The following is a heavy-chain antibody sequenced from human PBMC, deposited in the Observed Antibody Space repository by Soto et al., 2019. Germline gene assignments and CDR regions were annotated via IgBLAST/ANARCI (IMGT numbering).Heavy chain of an antibody. CDR2: INPYDATT. V-gene: IGHV1-46*01. D-gene: IGHD4-17*01. CDR1: GYALATHF. Sequence: GASVKVSCKASGYALATHFLHWVRQAPGQGLEWMGIINPYDATTSYPQKFQGRVTMTTDTSTSTAYMELRSLRSDDTAVYYCARALTMTTYPEYFQHWGQGTLVTVSS. CDR3: ARALTMTTYPEYFQH. J-gene: IGHJ1*01.